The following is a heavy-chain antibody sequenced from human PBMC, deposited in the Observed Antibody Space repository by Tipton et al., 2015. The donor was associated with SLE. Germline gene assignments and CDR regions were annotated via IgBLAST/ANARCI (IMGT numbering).Heavy chain of an antibody. Sequence: TLSLTCTVSGGFRSSYYWSWIRQPPGKGLEWIGYIYYSGTTNYNPSLKSRVTISVDTSKNQFSLKLSSVTAADTAVYYCARGSGWYSYWSFDLWGRGTLVTVSS. CDR1: GGFRSSYY. J-gene: IGHJ2*01. CDR2: IYYSGTT. D-gene: IGHD6-19*01. V-gene: IGHV4-59*01. CDR3: ARGSGWYSYWSFDL.